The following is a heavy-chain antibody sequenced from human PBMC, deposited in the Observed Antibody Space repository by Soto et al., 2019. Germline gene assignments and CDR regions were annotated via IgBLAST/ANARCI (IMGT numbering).Heavy chain of an antibody. D-gene: IGHD2-15*01. CDR2: IYYSGNA. CDR3: ARGNKAAPDY. Sequence: PSQTLSLTCTVSDGXIISSDYYVGWIRQSPGKGLEWVGSIYYSGNAYYNPSLKSRVSISVDTSKNQFSLKLSSVTAADTAVYYCARGNKAAPDYWGQGTQVTVSS. CDR1: DGXIISSDYY. V-gene: IGHV4-39*01. J-gene: IGHJ4*02.